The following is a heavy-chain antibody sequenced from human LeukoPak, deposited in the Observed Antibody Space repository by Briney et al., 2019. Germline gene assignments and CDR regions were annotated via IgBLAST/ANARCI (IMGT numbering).Heavy chain of an antibody. Sequence: ASVKVSCKASGYTFTGYYMHWVRQAPGQGLEWMGVINPSGTGTSYAQKFRGRITMSRDTSTSTVYMELSSLRSEDTAFYYCATDHSMANTAWWFDPWGQGTLVTVSS. CDR3: ATDHSMANTAWWFDP. CDR1: GYTFTGYY. J-gene: IGHJ5*02. D-gene: IGHD5-24*01. V-gene: IGHV1-46*01. CDR2: INPSGTGT.